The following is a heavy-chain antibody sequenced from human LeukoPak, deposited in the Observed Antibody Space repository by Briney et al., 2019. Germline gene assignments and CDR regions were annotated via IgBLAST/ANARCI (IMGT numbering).Heavy chain of an antibody. D-gene: IGHD2-2*02. Sequence: ASVKVSCKASGGTFSSYAISWVRQAPGQGLEWMGGIIPIFGTANYAQKFQGRVTITADESTSTAYMELSSLRSEDTAVYYCARALDPYCSSTSCYTGLDYWGQGTLVTVSP. J-gene: IGHJ4*02. V-gene: IGHV1-69*13. CDR3: ARALDPYCSSTSCYTGLDY. CDR1: GGTFSSYA. CDR2: IIPIFGTA.